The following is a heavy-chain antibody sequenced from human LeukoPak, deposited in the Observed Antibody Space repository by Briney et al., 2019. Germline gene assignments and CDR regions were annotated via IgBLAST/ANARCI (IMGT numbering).Heavy chain of an antibody. Sequence: SVKVSCKASGGTFSSHDISWVRQAPGQGLEWMGGITPIFGTAKYAQKFQGRVTITAVESMSTAYMELSSLRSEDTAVYYCARGWLAETTVVTPYNYWGQGTLVTVSS. CDR1: GGTFSSHD. D-gene: IGHD4-23*01. V-gene: IGHV1-69*13. J-gene: IGHJ4*02. CDR2: ITPIFGTA. CDR3: ARGWLAETTVVTPYNY.